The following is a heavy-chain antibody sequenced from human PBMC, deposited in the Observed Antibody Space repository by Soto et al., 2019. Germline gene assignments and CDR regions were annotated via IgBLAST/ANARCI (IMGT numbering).Heavy chain of an antibody. D-gene: IGHD5-18*01. CDR1: GGTFSSYA. CDR3: ATIYSYGYGVDY. Sequence: SVKVSCKASGGTFSSYAISWVRQAPGQGLEWMGGIIPIFGETIYAQKFQGRVTMTEDTSTDTAYMELSSLRSEDTAVYYCATIYSYGYGVDYWGQGTLVTVSS. J-gene: IGHJ4*02. CDR2: IIPIFGET. V-gene: IGHV1-69*06.